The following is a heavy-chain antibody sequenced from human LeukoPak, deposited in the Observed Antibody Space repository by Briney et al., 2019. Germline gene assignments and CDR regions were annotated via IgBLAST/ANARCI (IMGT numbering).Heavy chain of an antibody. Sequence: SETLSLTCAVYGGSFSGYYWSWIRQPPGKGLEWIGEINHSGSTNYNPSLKSRVTISVDTSKNQFSLKLSSVTAADTAVYYCAREGGVGSGSYYNFDYWGQGTLVTVSS. CDR2: INHSGST. J-gene: IGHJ4*02. D-gene: IGHD3-10*01. CDR1: GGSFSGYY. CDR3: AREGGVGSGSYYNFDY. V-gene: IGHV4-34*01.